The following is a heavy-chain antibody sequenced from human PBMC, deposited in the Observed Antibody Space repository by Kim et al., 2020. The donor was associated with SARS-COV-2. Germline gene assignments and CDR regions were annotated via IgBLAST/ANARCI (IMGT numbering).Heavy chain of an antibody. V-gene: IGHV4-4*09. CDR2: IYSSGST. J-gene: IGHJ3*02. CDR3: ARGRKPRYAYAYDI. CDR1: GDSIIDYY. D-gene: IGHD1-26*01. Sequence: SETLSLTCSVSGDSIIDYYWSWIRQPPGKELEFIGYIYSSGSTTYSPSLKSRVTMSVDTSKTHFSLTLNSVTAADTALYLCARGRKPRYAYAYDIWGQGT.